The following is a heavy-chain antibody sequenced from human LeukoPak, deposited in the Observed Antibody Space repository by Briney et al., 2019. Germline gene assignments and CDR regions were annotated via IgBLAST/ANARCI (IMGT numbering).Heavy chain of an antibody. CDR3: ARGYYDTNGYYYRLDF. CDR1: GYTFTSYD. Sequence: ASVKVSCKASGYTFTSYDINWVRQATGQGLEWMGWMNPNSGNTGYAQKFQGRVTMTRNPSISTAYMELSSLRSEDTAVYYCARGYYDTNGYYYRLDFWGQGTLVTVSS. D-gene: IGHD3-22*01. CDR2: MNPNSGNT. J-gene: IGHJ4*02. V-gene: IGHV1-8*02.